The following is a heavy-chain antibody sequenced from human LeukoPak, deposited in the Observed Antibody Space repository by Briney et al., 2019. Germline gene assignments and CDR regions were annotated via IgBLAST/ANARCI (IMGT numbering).Heavy chain of an antibody. Sequence: PSETLSLTCTVSGGSISSYYWSWIRQPPGKGLEWIGYIYYSGSTNYNPPLKSRVTISVDTSKNQFSLKLSSVTAADTAVYYCARHTRGLDPFDYWGQGTLVTVSS. CDR2: IYYSGST. D-gene: IGHD1-1*01. V-gene: IGHV4-59*08. CDR3: ARHTRGLDPFDY. CDR1: GGSISSYY. J-gene: IGHJ4*02.